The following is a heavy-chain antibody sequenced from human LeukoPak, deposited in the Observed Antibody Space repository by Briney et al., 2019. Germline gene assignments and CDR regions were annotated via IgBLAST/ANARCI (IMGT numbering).Heavy chain of an antibody. CDR2: ISSSSSTI. CDR1: GFTFSSYA. Sequence: GGSLRLSCAASGFTFSSYAMSWVRQAPGKGLEWVSYISSSSSTIYYADSVKGRFTISRDNAKNSLYLQMNSLRAEDTAVYYCAGSGKSPYWGQGTLVTVSS. J-gene: IGHJ4*02. CDR3: AGSGKSPY. D-gene: IGHD3-10*01. V-gene: IGHV3-48*04.